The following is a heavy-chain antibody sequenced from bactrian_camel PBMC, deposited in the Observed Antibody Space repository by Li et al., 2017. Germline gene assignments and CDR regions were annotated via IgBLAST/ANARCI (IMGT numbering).Heavy chain of an antibody. D-gene: IGHD3*01. CDR3: AAQTSSGRCPQQRASDVGH. Sequence: HVQLVESGGGLVRSGGSLRLSCAASADLYSSRCVGWFRQGPGKEREGVAAIARDSTTRYADSVKGRFTISQDNAENTVYLQMNSLKLEDTATYYCAAQTSSGRCPQQRASDVGHWGQGTQVTVS. J-gene: IGHJ6*01. V-gene: IGHV3S53*01. CDR2: IARDSTT. CDR1: ADLYSSRC.